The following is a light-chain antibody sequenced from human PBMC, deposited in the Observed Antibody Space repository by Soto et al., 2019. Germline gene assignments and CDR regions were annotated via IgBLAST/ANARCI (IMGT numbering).Light chain of an antibody. J-gene: IGKJ1*01. V-gene: IGKV3-15*01. CDR1: QSVSSN. CDR3: QQYNNWPWT. CDR2: GAS. Sequence: EIVMTQSPATLSVSPEERATLSCRASQSVSSNLAWYQQKPGQAPRLLIYGASTRATGIPARLSGSGSGTEFTLTISSLQSEDFAVYYCQQYNNWPWTFGQGTKVDI.